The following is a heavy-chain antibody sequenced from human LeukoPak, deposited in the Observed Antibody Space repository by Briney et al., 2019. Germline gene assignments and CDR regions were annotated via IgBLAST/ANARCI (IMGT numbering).Heavy chain of an antibody. J-gene: IGHJ4*02. V-gene: IGHV3-23*01. CDR2: ISGSGGST. CDR3: ARGGLSIMGY. CDR1: GFTFSSYA. D-gene: IGHD2/OR15-2a*01. Sequence: GGSLRLSCAASGFTFSSYAMIWVRQAPGKGLEWVSGISGSGGSTYYADSVKGRFTISRDNARNSLYLQMNSLRAEDTAVYFCARGGLSIMGYWGQGTLVTVSS.